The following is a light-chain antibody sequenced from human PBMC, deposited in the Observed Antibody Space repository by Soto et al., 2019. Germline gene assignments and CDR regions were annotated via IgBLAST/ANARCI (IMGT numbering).Light chain of an antibody. CDR1: STDVDGYDY. CDR2: DVN. V-gene: IGLV2-14*03. Sequence: QSALNQPASVSGSPGQAVTISRPGASTDVDGYDYVSWYQQHPGQAPKLMIYDVNNRPSGVSYRFSGSKSGDTASLTISGLQAEDDADYYCSSYTSSAPFYVFGTGTKVTVL. J-gene: IGLJ1*01. CDR3: SSYTSSAPFYV.